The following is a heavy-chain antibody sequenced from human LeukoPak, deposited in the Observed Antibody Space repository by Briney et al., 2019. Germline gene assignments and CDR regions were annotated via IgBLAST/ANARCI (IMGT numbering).Heavy chain of an antibody. D-gene: IGHD6-13*01. CDR1: GYTFTSYA. V-gene: IGHV7-4-1*02. J-gene: IGHJ2*01. CDR2: INTNTGNP. Sequence: ASVKVSCKASGYTFTSYAMNWVRQAPGQGLEWMGWINTNTGNPTYAQGFTGRFVFSLDTSVSTAYLQISSLKANDTAVYYCAREARAAAGYWYFDLWGRGTLVTVSS. CDR3: AREARAAAGYWYFDL.